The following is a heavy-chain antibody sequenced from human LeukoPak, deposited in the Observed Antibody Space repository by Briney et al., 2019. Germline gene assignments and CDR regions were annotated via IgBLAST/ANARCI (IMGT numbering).Heavy chain of an antibody. CDR3: ARGVAVAGTGSDFDY. D-gene: IGHD6-19*01. Sequence: GGSLRLSCAASGFTFSSYWMSWVRQAPGKGLEWVANIKEDGSEKYYVDSVKGRFTISRDNAKNSLYLQMNSLRAEDTAVYYCARGVAVAGTGSDFDYWGQGTLVTVSS. V-gene: IGHV3-7*01. J-gene: IGHJ4*02. CDR2: IKEDGSEK. CDR1: GFTFSSYW.